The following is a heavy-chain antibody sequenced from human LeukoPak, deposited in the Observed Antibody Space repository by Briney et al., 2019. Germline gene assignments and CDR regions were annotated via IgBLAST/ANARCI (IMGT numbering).Heavy chain of an antibody. CDR2: ISAYNGNT. D-gene: IGHD4-23*01. Sequence: ASVKVSCKASGYTFTSYGISWVRQAPGQGLEWMGRISAYNGNTNYAQKLQGRVTMTTDTSTSTAYMELRSLRSDDTAVYYCARDPDYGGPSHYGMDIWGQGTMVTVSS. CDR1: GYTFTSYG. J-gene: IGHJ6*02. CDR3: ARDPDYGGPSHYGMDI. V-gene: IGHV1-18*01.